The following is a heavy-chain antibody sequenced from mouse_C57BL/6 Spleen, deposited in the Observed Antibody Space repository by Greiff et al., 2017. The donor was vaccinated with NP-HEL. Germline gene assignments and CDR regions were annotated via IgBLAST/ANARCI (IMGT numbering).Heavy chain of an antibody. V-gene: IGHV14-4*01. D-gene: IGHD3-1*01. CDR1: GFNIKDDY. CDR2: IDPENGDT. J-gene: IGHJ4*01. Sequence: EVMLVESGAELVRPGASVKLSCTASGFNIKDDYMHWVKQRPEQGLEWIGWIDPENGDTEYASKFQGKATITADTSSNTAYLQLSSLTSEDTAVYYCTRGGGSGYMDYWGQGTSVTVSS. CDR3: TRGGGSGYMDY.